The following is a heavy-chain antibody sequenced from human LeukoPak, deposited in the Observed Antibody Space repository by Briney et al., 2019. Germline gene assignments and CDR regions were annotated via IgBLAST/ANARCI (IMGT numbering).Heavy chain of an antibody. V-gene: IGHV3-30*18. J-gene: IGHJ6*02. CDR1: GFNFSHYG. CDR3: AKDLNSFIVVVTIYGMDV. Sequence: GGSLRLSCEISGFNFSHYGMHWVRQAPGRGLEWVADISRDASNIYYADSVKGRFTISRDNAKNTLFLQLNSLRGDDTAVYYCAKDLNSFIVVVTIYGMDVWGQGATVIVSS. CDR2: ISRDASNI. D-gene: IGHD2-15*01.